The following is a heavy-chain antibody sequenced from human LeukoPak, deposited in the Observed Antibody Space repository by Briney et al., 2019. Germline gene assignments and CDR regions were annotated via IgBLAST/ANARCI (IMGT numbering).Heavy chain of an antibody. Sequence: GGSLRLSCAASGFTFSSYEMNWVRQAPGKGLEWVSYISSSGSTIYYADSVKGRFTISRDNSKNTLYLQMNSLRAEDTAVYYCAKVEMATISAYFDYWGQGTLVTVSS. CDR1: GFTFSSYE. D-gene: IGHD5-24*01. J-gene: IGHJ4*02. V-gene: IGHV3-48*03. CDR2: ISSSGSTI. CDR3: AKVEMATISAYFDY.